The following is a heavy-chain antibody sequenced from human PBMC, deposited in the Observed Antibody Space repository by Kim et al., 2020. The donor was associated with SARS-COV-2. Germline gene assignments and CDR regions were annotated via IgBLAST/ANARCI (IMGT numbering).Heavy chain of an antibody. CDR2: IYFSGST. J-gene: IGHJ4*01. V-gene: IGHV4-39*01. CDR3: ARHGSWQGSDFDY. CDR1: GDSITNANYY. D-gene: IGHD3-10*01. Sequence: SETLSITCTVAGDSITNANYYWGWIRQPPGKSLEWIGTIYFSGSTYYNLSLKSRVTISVDTSNNHFSLTLTSVSAADTAVYYCARHGSWQGSDFDYWGHGTLVTVSS.